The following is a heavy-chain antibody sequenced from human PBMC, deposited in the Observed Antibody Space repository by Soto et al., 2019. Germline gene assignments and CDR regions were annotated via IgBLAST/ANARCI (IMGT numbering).Heavy chain of an antibody. D-gene: IGHD3-10*01. Sequence: QVHLVQSGAEVKKPGASVKVSCKPSGYTFISYAIHWVRQAPGQRLEWIGWIDSDNDDTKYSQKFLGRVTVTRDTSASTVYMELSSLRSEDTAVYYCAMPGGYYYGSGGYYDMRPIWGQGTLVTVSS. CDR1: GYTFISYA. V-gene: IGHV1-3*01. J-gene: IGHJ4*02. CDR3: AMPGGYYYGSGGYYDMRPI. CDR2: IDSDNDDT.